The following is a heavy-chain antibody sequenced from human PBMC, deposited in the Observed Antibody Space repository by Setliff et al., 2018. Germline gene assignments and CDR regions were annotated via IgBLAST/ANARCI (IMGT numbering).Heavy chain of an antibody. CDR3: ARTSGSGSSLLPNFSDP. CDR1: GGSISSGSYY. J-gene: IGHJ5*02. Sequence: SETLSLTCTVSGGSISSGSYYWSWIRQPAGKGLEWIGRIYTSGSTNYKPSLKSRVTISVDTSKNQFSLKLSSVTATDTAVYYCARTSGSGSSLLPNFSDPWGQGTLVTVSS. D-gene: IGHD3-10*01. V-gene: IGHV4-61*02. CDR2: IYTSGST.